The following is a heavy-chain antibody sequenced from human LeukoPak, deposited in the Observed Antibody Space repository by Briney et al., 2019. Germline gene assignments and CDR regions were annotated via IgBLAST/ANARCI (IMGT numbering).Heavy chain of an antibody. V-gene: IGHV4-59*01. CDR2: IYHSGST. CDR3: ARLLRGSSSGY. CDR1: GGSISTYY. D-gene: IGHD6-6*01. J-gene: IGHJ4*02. Sequence: SETLSLTCTVSGGSISTYYWSWIRQPPGKGLEWIGYIYHSGSTNYNPSLKSRVTISVDTSKNQFSLKLSSVTAADTAVYYCARLLRGSSSGYWGQGTLVTVSS.